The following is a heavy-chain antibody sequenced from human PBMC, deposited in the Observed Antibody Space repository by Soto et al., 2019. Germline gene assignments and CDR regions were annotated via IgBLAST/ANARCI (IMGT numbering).Heavy chain of an antibody. CDR3: ARAVGYCSGGSCPRPNWFDP. J-gene: IGHJ5*02. Sequence: SVKVSCKASGGTFSCYTISWVRQSPGQGLEWMGRIIPILGIANYAQKFQGRVTITADKSTSTAYMELSSLRSEDTAVYYCARAVGYCSGGSCPRPNWFDPWGQGTLVTVSS. D-gene: IGHD2-15*01. CDR2: IIPILGIA. CDR1: GGTFSCYT. V-gene: IGHV1-69*02.